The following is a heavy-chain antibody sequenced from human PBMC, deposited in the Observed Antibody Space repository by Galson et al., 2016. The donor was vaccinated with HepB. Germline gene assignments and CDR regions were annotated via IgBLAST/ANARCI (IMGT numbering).Heavy chain of an antibody. D-gene: IGHD6-19*01. CDR3: PKRFSSGWYPAY. V-gene: IGHV3-30*18. J-gene: IGHJ4*02. CDR2: ISYGGSNK. Sequence: SLRLSCAASGFTFSDFGMHWVRQAPDKGLEWVAVISYGGSNKYYADSVKGRFTISRDNSKNTLYLQMNSLRAEDTAVYYCPKRFSSGWYPAYWGQGTLVTVSS. CDR1: GFTFSDFG.